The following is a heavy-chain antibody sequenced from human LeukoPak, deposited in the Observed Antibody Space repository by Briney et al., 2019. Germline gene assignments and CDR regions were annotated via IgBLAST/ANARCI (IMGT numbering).Heavy chain of an antibody. CDR3: ARLRYRWLQFGNNWFDP. J-gene: IGHJ5*02. V-gene: IGHV5-51*01. CDR2: IYPGDSDT. Sequence: GESLKISCKGSGYSFTSYWIGWVRQMPGKGLEWMGIIYPGDSDTRYSPSFQGQVTISADKSISTAYLQWSSLKASDTAMYHCARLRYRWLQFGNNWFDPWGQGTLVTVSS. CDR1: GYSFTSYW. D-gene: IGHD5-24*01.